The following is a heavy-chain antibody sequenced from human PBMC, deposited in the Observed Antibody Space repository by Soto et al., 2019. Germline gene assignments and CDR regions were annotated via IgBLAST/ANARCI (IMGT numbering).Heavy chain of an antibody. CDR1: GGTFSSYT. D-gene: IGHD5-18*01. CDR2: IIPILGNT. V-gene: IGHV1-69*08. J-gene: IGHJ3*02. Sequence: SVKVSCKASGGTFSSYTISWVRQAPGQGLEWMGRIIPILGNTNYAQKFQERVTITRDMSTSTAYMELSSLRSEDTAVYYCAAESRLPPAFDIWGQGTMVTVSS. CDR3: AAESRLPPAFDI.